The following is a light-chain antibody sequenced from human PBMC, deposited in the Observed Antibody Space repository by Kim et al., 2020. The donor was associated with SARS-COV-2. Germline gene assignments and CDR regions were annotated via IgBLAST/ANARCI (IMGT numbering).Light chain of an antibody. Sequence: EIVLTQSPGTLSLSPGERATLSCRASQSVSSLAWHQQKPGQAPRLLIYGASSRATGIPDRFSGSGSGTDFTLTISRLEPEDFAVYYCQQYGSSFPSTFGQGTRLEIK. V-gene: IGKV3-20*01. J-gene: IGKJ5*01. CDR2: GAS. CDR1: QSVSS. CDR3: QQYGSSFPST.